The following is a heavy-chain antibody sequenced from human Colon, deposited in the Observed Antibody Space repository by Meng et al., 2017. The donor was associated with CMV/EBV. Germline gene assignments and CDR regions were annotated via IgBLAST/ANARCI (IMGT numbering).Heavy chain of an antibody. Sequence: QITLKESWPTLVKHTQTLTLTCTFSGFSLNTYEVGVGWFRQPPGKAPEWLALIYWDDDKRYRSSLGNRLTLTHDASKNQVVLTMTDMDPVDTATYYCAHKSLPAAFFDYWSQGTLVTVSS. CDR1: GFSLNTYEVG. CDR3: AHKSLPAAFFDY. V-gene: IGHV2-5*02. D-gene: IGHD2-2*01. J-gene: IGHJ4*02. CDR2: IYWDDDK.